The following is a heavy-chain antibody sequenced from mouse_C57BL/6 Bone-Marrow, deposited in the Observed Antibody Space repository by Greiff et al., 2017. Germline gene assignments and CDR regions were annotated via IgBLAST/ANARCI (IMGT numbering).Heavy chain of an antibody. CDR2: IHPNSGST. CDR1: GYTFTSYW. Sequence: QVQLQQSGAELVKPGASVKLSCTASGYTFTSYWMHWVKQRPGQGLEWIGMIHPNSGSTNYNEKFKSKATLTVDKSSSTAYMQLSSLTSEDSAVYYCARTGGYDYDEGYAMDYWGQGTSVTVSS. D-gene: IGHD2-4*01. V-gene: IGHV1-64*01. CDR3: ARTGGYDYDEGYAMDY. J-gene: IGHJ4*01.